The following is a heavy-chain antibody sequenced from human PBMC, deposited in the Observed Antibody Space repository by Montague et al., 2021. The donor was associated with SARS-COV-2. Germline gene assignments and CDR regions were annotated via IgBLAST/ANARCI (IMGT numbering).Heavy chain of an antibody. D-gene: IGHD3-10*01. CDR3: ARGIRITMVRGVTIDY. J-gene: IGHJ4*02. Sequence: SLRLSCAASGFTFSSYSMNWVRQAPGKGLEWVSSISSSISYIYYSDSVNVRFTISRDNAKNSLYLQMNSLRAEDTAVYYCARGIRITMVRGVTIDYWGQGTLVTVSS. CDR1: GFTFSSYS. CDR2: ISSSISYI. V-gene: IGHV3-21*01.